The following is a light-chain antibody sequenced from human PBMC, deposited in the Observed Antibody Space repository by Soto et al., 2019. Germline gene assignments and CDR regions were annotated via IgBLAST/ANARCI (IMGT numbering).Light chain of an antibody. J-gene: IGKJ4*01. CDR2: DAS. CDR3: QQYNDWPRLT. Sequence: EIVMTQSPATLSVSPGERATLSFSASQSVSSHLAWYQQKPGQAPRLLIYDASTRATDIPARFSGSGSGTEFTLTSSSLRSEDFAVYYCQQYNDWPRLTLGGGTKVEIK. CDR1: QSVSSH. V-gene: IGKV3-15*01.